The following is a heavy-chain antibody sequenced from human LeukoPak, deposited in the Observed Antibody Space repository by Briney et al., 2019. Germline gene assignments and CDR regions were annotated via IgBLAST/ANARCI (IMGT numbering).Heavy chain of an antibody. J-gene: IGHJ5*02. CDR1: GFTFSSYG. CDR2: ISYDGSNK. Sequence: GRSLRLSCAASGFTFSSYGMHWVRQAPGKGLEWVAVISYDGSNKYYADSVKGRFTISRDNSKNTLYLQMNSLRAEDTAVYYCARDEASQSHGWYSSSFNWFDPWGQGTLVTVSS. CDR3: ARDEASQSHGWYSSSFNWFDP. D-gene: IGHD6-13*01. V-gene: IGHV3-30*03.